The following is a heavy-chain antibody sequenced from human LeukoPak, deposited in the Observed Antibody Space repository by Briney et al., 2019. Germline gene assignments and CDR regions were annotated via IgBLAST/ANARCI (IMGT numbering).Heavy chain of an antibody. J-gene: IGHJ4*02. CDR3: AREGGPYRPLDY. V-gene: IGHV4-4*02. CDR2: VNLQGST. CDR1: GGSITNTNY. Sequence: SETLSLTCGVSGGSITNTNYWTWVRQPPGKGLEWIGEVNLQGSTNCNPSLMGRVAISVDTSENHISLQLTSVTAADTAVYYCAREGGPYRPLDYSGQGTLVTVSS.